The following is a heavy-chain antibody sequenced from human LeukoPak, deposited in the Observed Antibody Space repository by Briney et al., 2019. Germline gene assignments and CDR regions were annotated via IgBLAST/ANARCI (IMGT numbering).Heavy chain of an antibody. D-gene: IGHD3-10*01. CDR3: ARQGTMTRGGYWLDP. CDR2: ISSTGST. CDR1: GASINTTNFY. Sequence: SETLSLTCTVSGASINTTNFYWSWIRQPPGKGLESIGSISSTGSTYSNLSLNSRVTMSVDTSKNQFSLELTSVTAADTAVYYCARQGTMTRGGYWLDPWGQGSLVTVSS. V-gene: IGHV4-39*01. J-gene: IGHJ5*02.